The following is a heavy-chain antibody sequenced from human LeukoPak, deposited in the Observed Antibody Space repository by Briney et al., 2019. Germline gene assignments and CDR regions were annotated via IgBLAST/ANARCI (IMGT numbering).Heavy chain of an antibody. V-gene: IGHV1-18*04. CDR3: ARAHYYYDSSGYGY. CDR2: VSAYNGNT. D-gene: IGHD3-22*01. J-gene: IGHJ4*02. Sequence: GASVKVSCKASGYTFTNYYMHWVRQAPGQGLEWMGWVSAYNGNTNYAQKLQGRVTMTTDTSTSTAYMELRSLRSDDTAVYYCARAHYYYDSSGYGYWGQGTLVTVSS. CDR1: GYTFTNYY.